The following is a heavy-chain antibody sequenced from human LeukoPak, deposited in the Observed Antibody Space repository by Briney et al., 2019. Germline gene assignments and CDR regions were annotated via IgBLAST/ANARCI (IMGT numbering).Heavy chain of an antibody. CDR3: ARVDYGDYGHDAFDI. CDR1: GFTFSSCS. J-gene: IGHJ3*02. Sequence: GGSLRLSCAASGFTFSSCSMNWVRQAPGKGLEWVSYISSSSSTIYYADSVKGRFTISRDNAKNSLYLQMNSLRAEDTAVYYCARVDYGDYGHDAFDIWGQGTMVTVSS. CDR2: ISSSSSTI. V-gene: IGHV3-48*01. D-gene: IGHD4-17*01.